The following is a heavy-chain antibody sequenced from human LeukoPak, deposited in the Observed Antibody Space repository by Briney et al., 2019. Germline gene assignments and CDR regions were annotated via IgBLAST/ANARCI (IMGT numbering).Heavy chain of an antibody. Sequence: GGSLRLSCAASGFTFGSYAMSWVRQAPGKGLEWVSYISGRGGSAFYADSVKGRLTISRDNSKNTLFLQMNSLRAEDTAMYYYVKGGTDYDFWNDSSYSYYFDFWGQGTLVTASS. CDR3: VKGGTDYDFWNDSSYSYYFDF. J-gene: IGHJ4*02. CDR1: GFTFGSYA. D-gene: IGHD3-3*01. V-gene: IGHV3-23*01. CDR2: ISGRGGSA.